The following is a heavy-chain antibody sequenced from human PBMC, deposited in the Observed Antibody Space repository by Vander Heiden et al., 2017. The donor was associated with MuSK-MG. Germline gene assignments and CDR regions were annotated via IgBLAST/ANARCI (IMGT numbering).Heavy chain of an antibody. CDR2: IIPIFGTA. V-gene: IGHV1-69*01. CDR1: AGTFRSYA. CDR3: ARDGSANWGDAFDI. D-gene: IGHD7-27*01. J-gene: IGHJ3*02. Sequence: QVQLVQSRAEVKKPASSVKVSCKASAGTFRSYAISWVRQAPGQGLEWMGGIIPIFGTANYAQKFQGRVTITADESTSTAYMELSSLRSEDTAVYYCARDGSANWGDAFDIWGQGTMVTVSS.